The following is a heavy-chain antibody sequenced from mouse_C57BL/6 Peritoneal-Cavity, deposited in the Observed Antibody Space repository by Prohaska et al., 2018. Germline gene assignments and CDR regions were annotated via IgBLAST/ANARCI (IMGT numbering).Heavy chain of an antibody. Sequence: EVQLQQSGAELVRPGASVKLSCTASGFNIKHYYMHWVKQRPEQDMEWIGRIDPEDGDTEYAPKFQGKATMTADTSSNTAYLQLSSLTSEDTAVYYCTTLSSLEYFDVWGTGTTVTVSS. CDR3: TTLSSLEYFDV. J-gene: IGHJ1*03. CDR1: GFNIKHYY. CDR2: IDPEDGDT. V-gene: IGHV14-1*01. D-gene: IGHD4-1*01.